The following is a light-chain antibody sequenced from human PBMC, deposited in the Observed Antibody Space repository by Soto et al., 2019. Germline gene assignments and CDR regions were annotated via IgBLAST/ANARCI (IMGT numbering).Light chain of an antibody. CDR1: NSNIGALYL. Sequence: QSVLTQAPSGYGSPGHRVTLSCTGGNSNIGALYLVHWYQQLPGTDPRLNIYDNTNLPSGVADRFSDSKSGTSASLDITVLQADEEADYYCQYDYSSVIAYVFGTGTKLTVL. V-gene: IGLV1-40*01. J-gene: IGLJ1*01. CDR2: DNT. CDR3: QYDYSSVIAYV.